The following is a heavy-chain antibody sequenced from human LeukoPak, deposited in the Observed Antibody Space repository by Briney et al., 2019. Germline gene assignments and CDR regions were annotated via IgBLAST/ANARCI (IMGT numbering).Heavy chain of an antibody. CDR2: ISAYNGNT. V-gene: IGHV1-18*01. J-gene: IGHJ3*02. Sequence: ASVKVSCKASGYTFTSYGISWVRQAPGQGLEWMGWISAYNGNTNYAQKLRGRVTMTTDTSTSTAYMELGSLRSDDTAVYYCARDPTERELELRSGAFDIWGQGTMVTVSS. CDR1: GYTFTSYG. CDR3: ARDPTERELELRSGAFDI. D-gene: IGHD1-7*01.